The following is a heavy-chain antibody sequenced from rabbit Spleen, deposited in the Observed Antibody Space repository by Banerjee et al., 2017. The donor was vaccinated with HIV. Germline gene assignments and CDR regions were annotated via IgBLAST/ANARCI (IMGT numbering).Heavy chain of an antibody. CDR1: GFSFSSSYY. D-gene: IGHD6-1*01. CDR2: IDIRESSVR. J-gene: IGHJ4*01. V-gene: IGHV1S40*01. CDR3: ARAGGAGYGYAFHL. Sequence: QSLEESGGDLVQPGASLTLTCTASGFSFSSSYYMCWVRQAPGKGLEWIACIDIRESSVRHYASWARGRFTVSATSSTTVTLQMTSLTAADTATYFCARAGGAGYGYAFHLWGQGTLVTVS.